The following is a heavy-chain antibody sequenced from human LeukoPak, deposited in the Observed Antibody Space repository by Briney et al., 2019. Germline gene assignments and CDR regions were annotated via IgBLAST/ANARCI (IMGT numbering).Heavy chain of an antibody. CDR2: MNPNSGNT. CDR1: GYTFTSYD. J-gene: IGHJ1*01. Sequence: ASVKVSCKASGYTFTSYDINWVRQATGQGLEWMGWMNPNSGNTGYAQKFQGRVTMTRNTSISTAYMELSSLRSEDTAVYYCARRESYTLFLQHWGQGTLVTVSS. V-gene: IGHV1-8*01. D-gene: IGHD1-26*01. CDR3: ARRESYTLFLQH.